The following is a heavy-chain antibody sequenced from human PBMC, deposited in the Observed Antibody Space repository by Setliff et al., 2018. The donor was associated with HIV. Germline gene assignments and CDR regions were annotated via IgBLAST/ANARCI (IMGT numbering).Heavy chain of an antibody. CDR1: GFTFSSYA. V-gene: IGHV3-49*04. J-gene: IGHJ4*02. CDR3: TRDGQWLVRYFDY. CDR2: IRSKAYGGTT. Sequence: GGSLRLSCAASGFTFSSYAMSWVRQAPGKGLEWVGFIRSKAYGGTTEYAASVKGRFTISRDDSKSIAYLQMNSLKTEDTAVYYCTRDGQWLVRYFDYWGQGTLVTVSS. D-gene: IGHD6-19*01.